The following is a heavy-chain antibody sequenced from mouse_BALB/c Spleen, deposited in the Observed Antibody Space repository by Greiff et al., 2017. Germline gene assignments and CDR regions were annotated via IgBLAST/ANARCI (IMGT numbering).Heavy chain of an antibody. D-gene: IGHD1-1*01. CDR3: ARGVVATDFDY. CDR2: ISYSGST. J-gene: IGHJ2*01. CDR1: GYSITSDYA. V-gene: IGHV3-2*02. Sequence: VQLKESGPGLVKPSQSLSLTCTVTGYSITSDYAWNWIRQFPGNKLEWMGYISYSGSTSYNPSLKSRISITRDTSKNQFFLQLNSVTTEDTATYYCARGVVATDFDYWGQGTTLTVSS.